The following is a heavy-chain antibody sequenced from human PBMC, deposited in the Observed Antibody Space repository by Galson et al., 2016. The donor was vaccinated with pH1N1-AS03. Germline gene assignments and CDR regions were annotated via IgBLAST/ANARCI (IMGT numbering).Heavy chain of an antibody. D-gene: IGHD4/OR15-4a*01. V-gene: IGHV3-53*01. CDR3: VRSDYEDVDLQGFYSDY. Sequence: SLRLSCAASGFTVSSNYMSWVRQAPGRGLEWVSFIYNGGSTLYADSVKGRFTISRDNSKNTLYLRMDSLEAEDTAVYYCVRSDYEDVDLQGFYSDYWGQGTLVTVSS. CDR2: IYNGGST. J-gene: IGHJ4*02. CDR1: GFTVSSNY.